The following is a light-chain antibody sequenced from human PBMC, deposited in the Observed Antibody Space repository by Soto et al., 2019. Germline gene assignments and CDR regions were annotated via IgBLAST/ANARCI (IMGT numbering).Light chain of an antibody. CDR3: QQYNTYST. J-gene: IGKJ5*01. CDR2: DAS. CDR1: QSIGKF. Sequence: DIQMAQSPSSLSASVGDRVTITCRASQSIGKFLNWYQQKPGKAPKALIYDASTLRSGVPSRFSGGGSGTEFTLTISSLQPDDFATYYCQQYNTYSTFGQGTRMEIK. V-gene: IGKV1-16*01.